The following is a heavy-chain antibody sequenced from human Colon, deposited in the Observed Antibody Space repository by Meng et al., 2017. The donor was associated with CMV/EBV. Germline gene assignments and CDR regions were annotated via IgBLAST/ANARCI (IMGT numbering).Heavy chain of an antibody. J-gene: IGHJ4*02. V-gene: IGHV3-21*01. CDR2: ISSSSSYI. Sequence: GESLKISCAGSGFTFDSYSMNWVRQAPGKGLERVSSISSSSSYIYYADSLKGRFTVSRDNAKNSLFLQMNRLRAEDTAVYYCARGADFDFWGQGTLVTVSS. CDR1: GFTFDSYS. CDR3: ARGADFDF. D-gene: IGHD4/OR15-4a*01.